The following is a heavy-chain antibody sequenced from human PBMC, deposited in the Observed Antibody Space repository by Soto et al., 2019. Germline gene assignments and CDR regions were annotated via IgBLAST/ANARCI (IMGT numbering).Heavy chain of an antibody. Sequence: PGGSLRLSCAASGFAFSSYSMNWVRQAPGKGLEWVSSISSSSSYIYYADSVKGRFTISRDNAKNSLYLQMNSLRAEDTAVYYCARVIRITIFGVVKGYYGMDVWGQGTTVTVSS. CDR2: ISSSSSYI. J-gene: IGHJ6*02. CDR3: ARVIRITIFGVVKGYYGMDV. D-gene: IGHD3-3*01. V-gene: IGHV3-21*01. CDR1: GFAFSSYS.